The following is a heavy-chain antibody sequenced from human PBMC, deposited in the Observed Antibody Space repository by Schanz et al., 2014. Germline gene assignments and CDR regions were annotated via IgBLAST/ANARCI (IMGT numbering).Heavy chain of an antibody. V-gene: IGHV3-23*04. J-gene: IGHJ4*02. D-gene: IGHD5-18*01. CDR1: GFTFSGFW. Sequence: EVQLVESGGGLVQPGGSLRLSCAASGFTFSGFWMTWVRQAPGKGLEWVSAISGSGGSTYYADSVKGRFTISRDNSKNTLYLQMNSLRAEDTAVYYCAKDAENTAMITDYFDYWGQGTLVTVSS. CDR2: ISGSGGST. CDR3: AKDAENTAMITDYFDY.